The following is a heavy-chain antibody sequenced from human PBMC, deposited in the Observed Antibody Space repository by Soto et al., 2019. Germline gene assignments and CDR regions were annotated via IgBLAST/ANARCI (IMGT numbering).Heavy chain of an antibody. CDR1: GFTFSSYW. Sequence: GGSLRLSCAASGFTFSSYWMHWVRQAPGKGLVWVSRINSDGSITTYADSVKGRFTISRDNAKKTLYLQMNSLTAADTAVYYCARDLENCGGECSSAFDIWGQGTMVTVSS. J-gene: IGHJ3*02. CDR3: ARDLENCGGECSSAFDI. V-gene: IGHV3-74*01. CDR2: INSDGSIT. D-gene: IGHD2-21*01.